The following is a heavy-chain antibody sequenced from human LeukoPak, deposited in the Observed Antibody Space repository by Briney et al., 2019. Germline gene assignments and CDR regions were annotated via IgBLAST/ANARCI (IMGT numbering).Heavy chain of an antibody. Sequence: GGSLRLSCAASGFTFSSYAVPWVRQAPGKGLEWVAVISYDGSNKYYADSVKGRFTISRDNSKNTLYLQMNSLRAEDTAVYYCAREGYFDYWGQGTLVTVSS. CDR1: GFTFSSYA. V-gene: IGHV3-30-3*01. CDR2: ISYDGSNK. CDR3: AREGYFDY. J-gene: IGHJ4*02.